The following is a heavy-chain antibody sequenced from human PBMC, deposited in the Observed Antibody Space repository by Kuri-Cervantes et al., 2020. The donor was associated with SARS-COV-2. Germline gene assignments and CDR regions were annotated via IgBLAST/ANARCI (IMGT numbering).Heavy chain of an antibody. V-gene: IGHV4-59*01. CDR1: GGSISSYY. CDR3: ARTTKGVRVPYYYYYYGMDV. CDR2: IYYSGST. Sequence: SETLSLTCTVSGGSISSYYWSWIRQPPGKGLEWIGDIYYSGSTNYNPALKSRVTISVDTSKNQFSLKLSSVTAADTAVYYCARTTKGVRVPYYYYYYGMDVWGQGTTVTVSS. J-gene: IGHJ6*02. D-gene: IGHD3-10*01.